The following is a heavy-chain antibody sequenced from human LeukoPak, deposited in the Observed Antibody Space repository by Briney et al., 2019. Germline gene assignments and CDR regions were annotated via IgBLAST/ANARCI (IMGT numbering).Heavy chain of an antibody. CDR3: AKDIKLWSYYFDY. D-gene: IGHD5-18*01. CDR1: GFTFDDYA. CDR2: ISWNSGSI. V-gene: IGHV3-9*01. J-gene: IGHJ4*02. Sequence: GGSLRLSCAASGFTFDDYAMHWVRQAPGKGLEWVSGISWNSGSIGYADSVKGRFTISRDNAKNSLYLQMNSLRAEDTALYYCAKDIKLWSYYFDYWGQGTLVTVSS.